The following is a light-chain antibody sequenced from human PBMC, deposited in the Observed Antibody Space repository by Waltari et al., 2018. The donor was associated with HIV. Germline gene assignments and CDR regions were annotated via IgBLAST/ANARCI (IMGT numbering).Light chain of an antibody. Sequence: SSELTPDPAVSVALGQTVRITGQGDSPQTPYANWYHQKPGQAPVLVIYAKINRPSGIPDRFSGSGSGNTASLTITGAQAEDEGDYYCHSRDSSGNHLFGGGAKVTVL. V-gene: IGLV3-19*01. CDR2: AKI. CDR3: HSRDSSGNHL. CDR1: SPQTPY. J-gene: IGLJ2*01.